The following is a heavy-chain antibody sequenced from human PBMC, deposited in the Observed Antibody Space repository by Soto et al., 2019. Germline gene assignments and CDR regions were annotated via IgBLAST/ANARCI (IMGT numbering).Heavy chain of an antibody. CDR3: GRGRGLRARPY. Sequence: SLRLSCAPSGCIFNNYLMHLLRHSPGKVLLWVSRINGDGTTTYVDSVKGRFTISRDNAKNMVYLQMNSLRAEDTAMYYCGRGRGLRARPYWGQGISVTVSS. J-gene: IGHJ4*02. CDR2: INGDGTT. CDR1: GCIFNNYL. V-gene: IGHV3-74*01.